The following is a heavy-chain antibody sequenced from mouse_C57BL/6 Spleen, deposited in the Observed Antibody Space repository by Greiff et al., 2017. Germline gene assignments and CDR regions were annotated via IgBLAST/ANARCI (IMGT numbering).Heavy chain of an antibody. Sequence: EVNVVESGGGLVKPGGSLKLSCAASGFTFSSYTMSWVRQTPEKRLEWVATISGGGGNTYYPDSVKGRFTISRDNAKNTLYLQMSSLRSEDTALYYCARLYYGYYFDYWGQGTTLTVSS. J-gene: IGHJ2*01. CDR1: GFTFSSYT. CDR2: ISGGGGNT. V-gene: IGHV5-9*01. D-gene: IGHD1-1*01. CDR3: ARLYYGYYFDY.